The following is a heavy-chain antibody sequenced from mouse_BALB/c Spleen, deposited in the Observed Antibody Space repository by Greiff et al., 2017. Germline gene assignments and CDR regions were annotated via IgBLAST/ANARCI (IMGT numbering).Heavy chain of an antibody. J-gene: IGHJ4*01. CDR2: INPGSGGT. CDR3: ARELRMDY. Sequence: VQLQQSGAELVRPGTSVKVSCKASGYAFTNYLIEWVKQRPGQGLEWIGVINPGSGGTNYNEKFKGKATLTADKSSSTAYMQLSSLTSDDSAVYFCARELRMDYWGQGTSVTVSS. V-gene: IGHV1-54*01. D-gene: IGHD1-1*01. CDR1: GYAFTNYL.